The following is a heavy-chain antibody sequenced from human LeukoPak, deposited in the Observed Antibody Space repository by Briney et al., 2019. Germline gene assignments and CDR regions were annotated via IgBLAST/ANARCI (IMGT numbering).Heavy chain of an antibody. V-gene: IGHV4-31*03. J-gene: IGHJ4*02. CDR3: AASSGVTLGRF. Sequence: SETLSLTCTVSGGSVSSGSHYYNWIRQHPGKGLEWIGYIYHTGITSYNPPLRSRVTMSVDTSMNQVSLKLNSLTAADTAVYYCAASSGVTLGRFWGQGFLVTVSS. CDR2: IYHTGIT. D-gene: IGHD4/OR15-4a*01. CDR1: GGSVSSGSHY.